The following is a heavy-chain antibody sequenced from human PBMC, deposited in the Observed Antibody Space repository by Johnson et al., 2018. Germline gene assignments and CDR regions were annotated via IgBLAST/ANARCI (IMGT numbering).Heavy chain of an antibody. CDR3: ARNYALDV. V-gene: IGHV3-48*02. CDR1: GFTFTTYS. CDR2: ISRSSDTI. D-gene: IGHD3-16*01. J-gene: IGHJ6*02. Sequence: VQLVQSGGGLVQXGGSLRLXCAASGFTFTTYSMSWIRQAPGKGLEWVSFISRSSDTIYYADSVRGRFTISRDNAKNSLYLQMNSLRDEDTAVYYCARNYALDVWGQGTTVTVSS.